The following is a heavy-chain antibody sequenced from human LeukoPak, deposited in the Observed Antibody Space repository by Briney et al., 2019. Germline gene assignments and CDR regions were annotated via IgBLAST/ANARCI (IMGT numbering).Heavy chain of an antibody. CDR1: GGSISRYY. J-gene: IGHJ4*02. CDR3: ARYPFDGYNFYFDY. D-gene: IGHD5-24*01. Sequence: SETLPLTCTVSGGSISRYYRSWIRQPPGKGLGGLGYIYYSGSTKYNPSLKSRVTISVDTSKNQFSLRLSSVAAADTAVYYCARYPFDGYNFYFDYWGQGALVTVSS. V-gene: IGHV4-59*01. CDR2: IYYSGST.